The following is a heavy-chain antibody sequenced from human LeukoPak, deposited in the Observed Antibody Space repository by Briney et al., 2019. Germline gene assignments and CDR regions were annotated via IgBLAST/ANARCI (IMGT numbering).Heavy chain of an antibody. V-gene: IGHV1-69*04. J-gene: IGHJ4*02. CDR2: IFPILGIA. CDR1: GGTFSSYA. D-gene: IGHD4-17*01. CDR3: ARDTDYGDYTRRYFDY. Sequence: ASVNVSCKASGGTFSSYAISGVRQAPGRGVEGMGRIFPILGIANYAQKLQGRVTITADKSTSTAYMELNSLTSEDTAVYYCARDTDYGDYTRRYFDYWGQGTLVTVSS.